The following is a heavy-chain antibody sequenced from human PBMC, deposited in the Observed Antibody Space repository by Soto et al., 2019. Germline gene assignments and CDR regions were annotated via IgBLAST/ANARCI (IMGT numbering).Heavy chain of an antibody. Sequence: QVQLQESGPGLVKPSETLSLTCTVSGGSISTYYWSWIRQPPGKGLEWIGYVFHSGTTNYNPSLKGRVTMSVDTSKNRLSLKLNSVTAADTAVYYCARSLYADSTFDYWGQGTLVTVSS. J-gene: IGHJ4*02. CDR1: GGSISTYY. CDR3: ARSLYADSTFDY. V-gene: IGHV4-59*01. CDR2: VFHSGTT. D-gene: IGHD4-17*01.